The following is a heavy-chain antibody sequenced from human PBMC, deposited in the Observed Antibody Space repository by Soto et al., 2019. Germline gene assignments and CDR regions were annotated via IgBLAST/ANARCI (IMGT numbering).Heavy chain of an antibody. V-gene: IGHV3-23*01. CDR2: VSAGGDMT. D-gene: IGHD3-10*01. CDR3: ARGDRGGSGSPASYYYSGLDV. Sequence: DVQLLESGGHLVQPGGSLRLSCAASGFTFSSYAMSWVRQAPGKGLEWVSSVSAGGDMTYYSDSVKGRFTISRDNSNNALFLQMTSLRIGDTALYYCARGDRGGSGSPASYYYSGLDVWGQGTTVTVS. J-gene: IGHJ6*02. CDR1: GFTFSSYA.